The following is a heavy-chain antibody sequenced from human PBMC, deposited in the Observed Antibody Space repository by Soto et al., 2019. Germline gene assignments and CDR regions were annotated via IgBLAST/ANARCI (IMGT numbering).Heavy chain of an antibody. CDR3: SRQAADFWSGKPQYYMDV. Sequence: EVQLVESGGGLVQPGGSLKLSCAASGFTFSGSAMHWVRQASGKGLEWVGRIRSKGNNYATAYGASLKCRFTISRDDSKNTEYLQMNSLNTEDTAVYYCSRQAADFWSGKPQYYMDVWGKGTTVTVSS. J-gene: IGHJ6*03. CDR2: IRSKGNNYAT. CDR1: GFTFSGSA. V-gene: IGHV3-73*01. D-gene: IGHD3-3*01.